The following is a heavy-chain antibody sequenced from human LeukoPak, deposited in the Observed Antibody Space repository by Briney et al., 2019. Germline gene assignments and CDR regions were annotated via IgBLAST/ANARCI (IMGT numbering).Heavy chain of an antibody. J-gene: IGHJ4*02. CDR1: RFIISNYG. Sequence: GRNLSLSSAASRFIISNYGILWVPQPPTMGWEWVAFIRYDGSSKYYADSVKGRFTISRDNSKNTLYLQMNSLRAEDTAVCYCAKVITAGVDYWGQGTLVTVSS. D-gene: IGHD3-16*01. CDR2: IRYDGSSK. V-gene: IGHV3-30*02. CDR3: AKVITAGVDY.